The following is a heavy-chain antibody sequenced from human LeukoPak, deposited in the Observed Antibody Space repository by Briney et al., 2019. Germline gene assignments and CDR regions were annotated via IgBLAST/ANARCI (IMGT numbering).Heavy chain of an antibody. J-gene: IGHJ4*02. V-gene: IGHV3-21*01. CDR1: GFTFSSYS. Sequence: GGSLRLSCAASGFTFSSYSMNWVRQAPGKGLEWVSSISSSSSYIYYADSVKGRFTISRDNAKNSLYLQMNSLRAEDTAVYYCASTYCSSTSCEGDYWGQGTLVTVSS. CDR3: ASTYCSSTSCEGDY. D-gene: IGHD2-2*01. CDR2: ISSSSSYI.